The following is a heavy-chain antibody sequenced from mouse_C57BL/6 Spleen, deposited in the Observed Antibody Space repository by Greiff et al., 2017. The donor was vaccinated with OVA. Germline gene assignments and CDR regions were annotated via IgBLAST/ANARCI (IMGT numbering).Heavy chain of an antibody. CDR2: IYPGDGDT. Sequence: QVQLQQSGAELVKPGASVKISCKASGYAFSSYWMNWVKQRPGKGLEWIGQIYPGDGDTNYNGKFKGKATLTADKSSSTAYMQLSSLTSEDSAVYFCARFGAYDYDEYYFDYWGQGTTLTVSS. D-gene: IGHD2-4*01. CDR3: ARFGAYDYDEYYFDY. V-gene: IGHV1-80*01. CDR1: GYAFSSYW. J-gene: IGHJ2*01.